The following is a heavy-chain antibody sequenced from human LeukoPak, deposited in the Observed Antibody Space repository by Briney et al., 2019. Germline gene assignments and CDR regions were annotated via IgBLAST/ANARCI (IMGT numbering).Heavy chain of an antibody. CDR2: VNRDGSET. CDR3: AREDGYCSGGNCYSYFVS. CDR1: GFALSSHW. D-gene: IGHD2-15*01. V-gene: IGHV3-7*01. Sequence: PGGSLRLSCAASGFALSSHWMTWVRQVPGRGPEWVANVNRDGSETYYLDSVKGRFTITRDNARNSLFLQMNSLRAEDTAVYYCAREDGYCSGGNCYSYFVSWGQGTLVTVSS. J-gene: IGHJ4*02.